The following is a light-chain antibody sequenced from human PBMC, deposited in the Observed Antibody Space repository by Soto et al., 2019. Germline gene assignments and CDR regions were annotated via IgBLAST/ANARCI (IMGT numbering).Light chain of an antibody. J-gene: IGKJ4*01. Sequence: EIVLTQSPGTLSLSPGERATLSCRASQSVSSSYLASYQQKPGQAPRLLIYGASSRATGIPDRFSGSGSGTDFTLPISRLEPEDVAVYYCQQYGSSPLTCGGGTKVEIK. CDR2: GAS. CDR1: QSVSSSY. V-gene: IGKV3-20*01. CDR3: QQYGSSPLT.